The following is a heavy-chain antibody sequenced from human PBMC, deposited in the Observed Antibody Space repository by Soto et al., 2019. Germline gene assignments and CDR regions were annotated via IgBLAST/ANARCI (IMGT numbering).Heavy chain of an antibody. CDR3: ARGELLSYGMDV. J-gene: IGHJ6*02. Sequence: QVQLVQSGAEVKKPGASVKVSCKASGYTFTSYAMHWVRQAPGQRLEWMGWINAGNGNTKYSQKFQGRVTITRDTSASTAYMELSSLRSEDTAVYYCARGELLSYGMDVWGQGTTVTVSS. V-gene: IGHV1-3*01. CDR2: INAGNGNT. D-gene: IGHD3-10*01. CDR1: GYTFTSYA.